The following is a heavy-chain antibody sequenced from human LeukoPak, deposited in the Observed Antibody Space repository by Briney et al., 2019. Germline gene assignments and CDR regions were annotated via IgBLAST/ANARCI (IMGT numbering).Heavy chain of an antibody. CDR3: ARGGYDFWSGYWVYYFDY. CDR1: GYTFTSYY. J-gene: IGHJ4*02. V-gene: IGHV1-46*03. D-gene: IGHD3-3*01. CDR2: INPSGGST. Sequence: ASVKVSCKASGYTFTSYYMHWVRHAPGQGLEWMGIINPSGGSTSYTQKFQGRVTMTRDTSTSTVYMELSSLRSEDTAVYYCARGGYDFWSGYWVYYFDYWGQGTLVTVSS.